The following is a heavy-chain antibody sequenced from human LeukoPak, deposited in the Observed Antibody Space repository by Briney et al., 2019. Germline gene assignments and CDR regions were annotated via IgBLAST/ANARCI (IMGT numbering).Heavy chain of an antibody. CDR2: MYTSGST. J-gene: IGHJ3*02. D-gene: IGHD6-13*01. V-gene: IGHV4-61*02. CDR1: GGSISSGSYY. CDR3: ARTSVGYSSSWYGQWESFDI. Sequence: SQSLSLTCAHSGGSISSGSYYWSWIRQSAGKGLEWTGRMYTSGSTNYNPSLKSRVTISVDTSKNQFSLKLSSVTAADTAVYYCARTSVGYSSSWYGQWESFDIWGQGTMVTVSS.